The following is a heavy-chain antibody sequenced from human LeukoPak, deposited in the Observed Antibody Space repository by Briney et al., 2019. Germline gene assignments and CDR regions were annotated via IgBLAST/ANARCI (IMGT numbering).Heavy chain of an antibody. CDR2: IIPIFGTA. Sequence: SVKVSCKASGYTFTSHGISWVRQAPGQGLEWMGGIIPIFGTANYAQKFQGRVTITADESTSTAYMELSSLRSEDTAVYYCASGVRGVIDYYYMDVWGKGTTVTISS. CDR3: ASGVRGVIDYYYMDV. J-gene: IGHJ6*03. D-gene: IGHD3-10*01. V-gene: IGHV1-69*13. CDR1: GYTFTSHG.